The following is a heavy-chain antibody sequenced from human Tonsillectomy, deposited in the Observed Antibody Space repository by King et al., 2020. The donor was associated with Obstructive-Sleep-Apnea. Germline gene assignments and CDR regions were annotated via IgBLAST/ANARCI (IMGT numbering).Heavy chain of an antibody. V-gene: IGHV3-53*04. Sequence: VQLVESGGGLVQAGGSLRLSCTASGFTVSSNYMSWVRQAPGKGLEWVSGIYSGGSTYYADSVKGRFTISRHNSNNTVYLQMNSLRTEHTAVYFCARGSGNYYDSSGYYYPFDYWGQGTLVTVSS. CDR1: GFTVSSNY. J-gene: IGHJ4*02. CDR2: IYSGGST. D-gene: IGHD3-22*01. CDR3: ARGSGNYYDSSGYYYPFDY.